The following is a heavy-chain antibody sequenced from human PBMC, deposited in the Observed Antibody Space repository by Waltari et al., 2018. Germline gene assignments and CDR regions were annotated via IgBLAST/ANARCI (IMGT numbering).Heavy chain of an antibody. CDR2: ILNDGIK. D-gene: IGHD1-7*01. V-gene: IGHV3-30*18. J-gene: IGHJ4*02. Sequence: VQLVESGGGVVQPGRSLRLPCAVSGFALSRSGRHWVRQVPGKGLEWVAVILNDGIKYHADSVKGRFTISRDSSKNTLYLQMNSLRAEDTALYYCAKDRNYKWAFDYWGQGVLVTVSS. CDR3: AKDRNYKWAFDY. CDR1: GFALSRSG.